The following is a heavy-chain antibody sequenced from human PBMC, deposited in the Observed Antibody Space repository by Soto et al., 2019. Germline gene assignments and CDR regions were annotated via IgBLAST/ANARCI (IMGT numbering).Heavy chain of an antibody. D-gene: IGHD2-2*01. J-gene: IGHJ5*02. CDR1: GYTFSIYS. Sequence: QVQMVQSGAEVKKPGASVKVSCKSSGYTFSIYSINWVRQAPGHGLEWVGWFSPYNGETHYAQKLQGRVTMTTDTSTSTAYMELKSLRSDDTAVYYCARVSSRTTLDPWGPGTLVTVSS. CDR2: FSPYNGET. CDR3: ARVSSRTTLDP. V-gene: IGHV1-18*04.